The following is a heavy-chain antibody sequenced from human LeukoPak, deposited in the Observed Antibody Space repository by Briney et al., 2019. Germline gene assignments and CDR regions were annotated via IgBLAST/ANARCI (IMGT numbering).Heavy chain of an antibody. CDR2: IKEDGTET. Sequence: GGSLRLSCAASGFMFSSNWMSWVRLAPGKGLEWVANIKEDGTETYYVDSEKGRFTISRDNAKNSLYLQMNSLRVEDTAVYYCAKEGRSLQTYWGQGTLVTVSS. J-gene: IGHJ4*02. CDR1: GFMFSSNW. D-gene: IGHD5-24*01. CDR3: AKEGRSLQTY. V-gene: IGHV3-7*03.